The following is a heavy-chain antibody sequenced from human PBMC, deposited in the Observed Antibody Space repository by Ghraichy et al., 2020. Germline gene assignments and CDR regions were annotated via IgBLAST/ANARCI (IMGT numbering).Heavy chain of an antibody. CDR3: ARAQYNWFDP. CDR2: IYYSGST. Sequence: SETLSLTCTVSGGSISSYYWSWIRQPPGKGLEWIGYIYYSGSTKYNPSLKSRVTISIDTSKNQFSLKLNSMTAADTAVYYCARAQYNWFDPWGQGTLVSVAS. CDR1: GGSISSYY. V-gene: IGHV4-59*01. J-gene: IGHJ5*02.